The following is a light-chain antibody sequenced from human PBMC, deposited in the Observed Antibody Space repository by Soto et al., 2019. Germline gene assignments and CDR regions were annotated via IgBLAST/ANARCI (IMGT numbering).Light chain of an antibody. V-gene: IGKV3-11*01. CDR3: QQRSNWRIT. CDR1: QSISSY. J-gene: IGKJ5*01. CDR2: DAS. Sequence: EIVLTQSPATLSLSPEERATLSCRASQSISSYLAWYQQKAGQAPRLLIYDASNRATGIPARFSGSGSGTDFTLTISSLEPEDFAVYYCQQRSNWRITFGQGTRLEI.